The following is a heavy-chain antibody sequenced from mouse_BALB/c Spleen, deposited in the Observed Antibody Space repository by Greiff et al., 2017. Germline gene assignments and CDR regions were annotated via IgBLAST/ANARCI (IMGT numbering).Heavy chain of an antibody. CDR1: GFTFTDYY. CDR3: ARDRWERGFAY. CDR2: IRNKANGYTT. Sequence: EVKVVESGGGLVQPGGSLRLSCATSGFTFTDYYMSWVRQPPGKALEWLGFIRNKANGYTTEYSASVKGRFTISRDNSQSILYLQMNTLRAEDSATYYCARDRWERGFAYWGQGTLVTVAA. V-gene: IGHV7-3*02. J-gene: IGHJ3*01. D-gene: IGHD2-3*01.